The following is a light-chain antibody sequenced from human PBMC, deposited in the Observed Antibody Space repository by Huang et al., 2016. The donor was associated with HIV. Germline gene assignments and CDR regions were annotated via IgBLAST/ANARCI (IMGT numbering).Light chain of an antibody. J-gene: IGKJ4*01. CDR1: QDINRW. Sequence: DIQMTQSPSSVSASMGDRISFTCRASQDINRWLAWYQQKPGKAPKLLIYAASTLQGGGPSRFSGRVSGTGFTLTINNLQPEDFATYFCQQAVSFPLTFGGGTKVEIK. V-gene: IGKV1-12*01. CDR3: QQAVSFPLT. CDR2: AAS.